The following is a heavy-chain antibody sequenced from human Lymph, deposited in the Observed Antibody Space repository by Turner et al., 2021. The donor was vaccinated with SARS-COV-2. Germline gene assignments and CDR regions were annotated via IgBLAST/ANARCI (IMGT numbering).Heavy chain of an antibody. Sequence: VQLVESGGGLVKPGGSLRLSCAASGIPFSSYSMNWVRQAPGKGLEWVSSITFTSSYIYYADSVKGRFTISRDNAKNSLYLQMNSLRAEDTAVYYCARGPPDFPYYFDYWGQGTLVTVSS. CDR1: GIPFSSYS. CDR3: ARGPPDFPYYFDY. J-gene: IGHJ4*02. CDR2: ITFTSSYI. D-gene: IGHD2-21*02. V-gene: IGHV3-21*01.